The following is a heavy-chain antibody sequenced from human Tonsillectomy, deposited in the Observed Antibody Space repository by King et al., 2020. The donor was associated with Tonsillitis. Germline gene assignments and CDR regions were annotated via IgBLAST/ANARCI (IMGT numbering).Heavy chain of an antibody. J-gene: IGHJ4*02. CDR1: GFTFSSYE. V-gene: IGHV3-48*03. Sequence: VQLVESGGDLVQPGGSLRLSCAASGFTFSSYEMNWVRQAPGKGLEWVSYISSSGSTIYYPDSVKGRFTISRDNAKNSLYLQMNSLGAEDTAVYYCARLWELPYLDYWGQGTLVTVSS. CDR3: ARLWELPYLDY. D-gene: IGHD1-26*01. CDR2: ISSSGSTI.